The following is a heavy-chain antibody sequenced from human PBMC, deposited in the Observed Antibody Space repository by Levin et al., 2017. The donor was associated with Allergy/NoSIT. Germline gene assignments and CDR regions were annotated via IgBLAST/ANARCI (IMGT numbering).Heavy chain of an antibody. V-gene: IGHV3-53*01. Sequence: GGSLRLSCAASGFTVSSNYMSWVRQAPGKGLEWVSVIYSGGSTYYADSVKGRFTISRDNSKNTLFLQMNSLRAEDTAVYYCARQLNYYFDYWGQGTLVTVSS. J-gene: IGHJ4*02. CDR2: IYSGGST. CDR1: GFTVSSNY. CDR3: ARQLNYYFDY. D-gene: IGHD3-10*01.